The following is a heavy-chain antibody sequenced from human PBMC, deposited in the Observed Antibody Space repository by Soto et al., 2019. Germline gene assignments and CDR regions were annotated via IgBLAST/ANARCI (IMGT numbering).Heavy chain of an antibody. D-gene: IGHD5-12*01. CDR3: ARDPDGYREDDAFDV. CDR2: ISYDGSKK. CDR1: GFTFSSYA. V-gene: IGHV3-30-3*01. J-gene: IGHJ3*01. Sequence: QVQLVESGGGVVQPGRSLRLSCAASGFTFSSYAMHWVRQAPGKGLEWVAVISYDGSKKYYADSVKGRFTISRDNPKNTLCLQMNSVRAEDTAVYYCARDPDGYREDDAFDVWGQGTMVTVSS.